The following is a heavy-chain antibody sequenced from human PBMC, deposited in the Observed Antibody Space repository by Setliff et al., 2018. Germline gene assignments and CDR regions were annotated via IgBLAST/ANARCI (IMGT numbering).Heavy chain of an antibody. Sequence: PSETLSLTCTVSGGSISSGGYYWSWIRRHPGKGLEWIGYIYYSGSTYYNPSLKSRLTISVDTSKTQFSLKLSSVTAAGTAVYYCARDRRIVGARHAFDIWGQETMVTVS. CDR2: IYYSGST. J-gene: IGHJ3*02. D-gene: IGHD1-26*01. CDR1: GGSISSGGYY. CDR3: ARDRRIVGARHAFDI. V-gene: IGHV4-31*03.